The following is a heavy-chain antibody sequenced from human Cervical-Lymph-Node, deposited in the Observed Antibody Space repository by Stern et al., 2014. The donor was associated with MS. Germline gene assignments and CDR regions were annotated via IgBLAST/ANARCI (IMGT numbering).Heavy chain of an antibody. CDR2: ISVYDRST. CDR3: ARGHDGSG. V-gene: IGHV1-18*01. CDR1: GYTFTNYG. D-gene: IGHD3-22*01. J-gene: IGHJ4*02. Sequence: QVQLVQSGAEVKKPGASVKVSCKASGYTFTNYGITWVRQAPGQGLEWMGWISVYDRSTNYAQKFEGRLTMTTDTSTSTAYMELRSLRSDDTAVYYCARGHDGSGWGQGTLVTVSS.